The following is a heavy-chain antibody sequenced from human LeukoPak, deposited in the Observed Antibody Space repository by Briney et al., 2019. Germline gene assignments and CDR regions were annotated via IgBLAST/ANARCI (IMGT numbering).Heavy chain of an antibody. J-gene: IGHJ4*02. CDR2: INPNSGGT. CDR3: APTSEAYTSNRKV. V-gene: IGHV1-2*02. Sequence: ASVKVSCKASGYTFTGYYMHWVRQAPGQGLEWMGWINPNSGGTNYAQKFQGRVTMTRDTSISTAYMELSRLRSDDTAVYYCAPTSEAYTSNRKVWGQGTLVIVSS. CDR1: GYTFTGYY. D-gene: IGHD3-16*01.